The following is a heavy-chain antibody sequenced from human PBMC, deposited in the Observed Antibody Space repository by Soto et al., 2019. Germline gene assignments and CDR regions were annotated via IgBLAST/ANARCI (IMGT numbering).Heavy chain of an antibody. CDR2: ISSSSSYI. CDR3: ARRGYSYGYHYYYGMDV. Sequence: GGSLRLSCAASGFTFSSYSMNWVRQAPGKGLEWVSSISSSSSYIYYADSVKGRFTISRDNAKNSLYLQMNSLRAEDTAVYYCARRGYSYGYHYYYGMDVWGQGTTVTVSS. V-gene: IGHV3-21*01. D-gene: IGHD5-18*01. J-gene: IGHJ6*02. CDR1: GFTFSSYS.